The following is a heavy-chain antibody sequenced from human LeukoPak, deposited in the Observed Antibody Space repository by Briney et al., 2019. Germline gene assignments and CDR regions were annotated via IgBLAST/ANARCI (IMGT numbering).Heavy chain of an antibody. Sequence: GGSLRLSCAASGFTFSSYGMHWVRQAPGKGLEWVAVISYDGSNKYYADSVKGRFTISRDNSKNTLYLQMNSLRAEDTAVYHCAKDGYGSGKGVDYWGQGTLVTVSS. J-gene: IGHJ4*02. CDR2: ISYDGSNK. CDR1: GFTFSSYG. CDR3: AKDGYGSGKGVDY. D-gene: IGHD3-10*01. V-gene: IGHV3-30*18.